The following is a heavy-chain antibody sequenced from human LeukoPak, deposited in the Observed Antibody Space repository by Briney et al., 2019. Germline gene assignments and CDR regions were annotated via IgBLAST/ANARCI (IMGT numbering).Heavy chain of an antibody. D-gene: IGHD2-2*01. V-gene: IGHV3-74*01. Sequence: GGSLRLSCAASGFTFSNFWMHWVRQAPGKGLVWVALIYGDGSFTRYADSVKGRFTVSRDNAKNSLFLQMNSLRAEDTAVYYCASHVGSTRNFDYWGQGTLVTVSS. CDR1: GFTFSNFW. J-gene: IGHJ4*02. CDR2: IYGDGSFT. CDR3: ASHVGSTRNFDY.